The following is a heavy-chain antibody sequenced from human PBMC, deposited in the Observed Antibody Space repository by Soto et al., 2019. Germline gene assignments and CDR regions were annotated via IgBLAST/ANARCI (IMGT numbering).Heavy chain of an antibody. CDR3: AHAMLYCTGGSCSTWFDS. Sequence: GSGPTLVNPTQSLTLTCSFSGFSLSTTEVAVGWIRQPPGKALEWLALICWDDDKRYSASLNSRLTITKDTSKNQVVLTMTNVDPVDTATYYCAHAMLYCTGGSCSTWFDSWGPGTLVTVSS. J-gene: IGHJ5*01. CDR2: ICWDDDK. CDR1: GFSLSTTEVA. V-gene: IGHV2-5*02. D-gene: IGHD2-15*01.